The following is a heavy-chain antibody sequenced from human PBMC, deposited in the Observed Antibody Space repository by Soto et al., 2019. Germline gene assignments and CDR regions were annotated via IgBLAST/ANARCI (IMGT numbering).Heavy chain of an antibody. D-gene: IGHD2-8*01. V-gene: IGHV4-59*08. CDR2: IYYSGST. CDR3: GSLMISTKRKNAFDI. CDR1: GGSISSYY. J-gene: IGHJ3*02. Sequence: SETLSLTCTVSGGSISSYYWSWIRQPPGKGLEWIGYIYYSGSTNYNPSLKSRVTISVDTSKNQFSLKLSSVTAADTAVYYCGSLMISTKRKNAFDIWGKGTMVPVSS.